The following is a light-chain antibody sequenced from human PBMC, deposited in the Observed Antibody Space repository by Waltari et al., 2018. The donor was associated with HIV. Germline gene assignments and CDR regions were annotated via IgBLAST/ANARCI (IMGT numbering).Light chain of an antibody. Sequence: EIVITQSPLLLPVTPGEPASISCRSSQSLLYSNGQNYVDWHLQKPGQSPQLLIYLGSYRASGVPDRFSGSGSGTDFTLKISRVEAADVGVYYCMQPLQTPRTFGQGTKVEIK. CDR2: LGS. CDR1: QSLLYSNGQNY. J-gene: IGKJ1*01. V-gene: IGKV2-28*01. CDR3: MQPLQTPRT.